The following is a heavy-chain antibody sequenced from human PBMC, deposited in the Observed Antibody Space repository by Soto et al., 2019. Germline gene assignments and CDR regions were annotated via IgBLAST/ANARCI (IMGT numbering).Heavy chain of an antibody. CDR1: GCSFSIFA. CDR3: AKEVSLGSTVDLGY. CDR2: ISGSGGST. D-gene: IGHD7-27*01. J-gene: IGHJ4*02. V-gene: IGHV3-23*01. Sequence: PGGSLILSGASSGCSFSIFAMSWVRQSPGKGLEWVSTISGSGGSTYYADAVKGRFTISRDNSMGTLYLQMKSLRVEDTAIYYCAKEVSLGSTVDLGYWGQGALVTVSS.